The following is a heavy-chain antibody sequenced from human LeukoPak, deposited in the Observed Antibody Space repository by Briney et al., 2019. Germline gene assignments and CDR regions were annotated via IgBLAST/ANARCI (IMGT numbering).Heavy chain of an antibody. CDR1: GFTFSDYY. Sequence: PGGSLRLSCAASGFTFSDYYMSWIRQAPGKGLEWVSYISSSGSTVYYADSVKGRFTISRDNAKNSLYLQMNSLRAEDTAVYYCARDGYCSSTSCYWFDPWXXXTLVTVSS. CDR3: ARDGYCSSTSCYWFDP. D-gene: IGHD2-2*03. V-gene: IGHV3-11*04. J-gene: IGHJ5*02. CDR2: ISSSGSTV.